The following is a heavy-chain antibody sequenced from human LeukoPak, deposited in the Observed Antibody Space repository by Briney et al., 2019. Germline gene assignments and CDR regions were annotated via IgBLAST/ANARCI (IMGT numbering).Heavy chain of an antibody. CDR3: AGTYCSSTSCYHNAFDI. D-gene: IGHD2-2*01. CDR2: ISYSGST. CDR1: GGSISSGGYS. V-gene: IGHV4-61*08. J-gene: IGHJ3*02. Sequence: SQTLSLTCAVSGGSISSGGYSWSWIRQPPGKGLEWIGYISYSGSTNYNPSLKSRVTLSVNTSKNQFSLRLRSVTAADTAVYYCAGTYCSSTSCYHNAFDIWGQATMVTVSS.